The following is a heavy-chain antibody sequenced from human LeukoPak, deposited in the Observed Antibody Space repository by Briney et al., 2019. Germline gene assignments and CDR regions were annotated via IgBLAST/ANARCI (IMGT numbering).Heavy chain of an antibody. CDR3: ARDPPSFQH. J-gene: IGHJ1*01. CDR1: GFTFSSYA. CDR2: VSSDSNYI. Sequence: SGGSLRLSCAASGFTFSSYAMSWVRQAPGKGLEWVSSVSSDSNYIYYADSVKGRFTISRDNAKNSAYLQMNNLRAEDTALYYCARDPPSFQHWGQGTLVTVSS. V-gene: IGHV3-21*04.